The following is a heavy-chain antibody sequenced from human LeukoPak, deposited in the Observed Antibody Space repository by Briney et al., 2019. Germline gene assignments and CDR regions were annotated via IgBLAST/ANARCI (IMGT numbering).Heavy chain of an antibody. CDR2: VSGSDGST. D-gene: IGHD2-2*01. Sequence: HGGSLRLSCAASGLTFSSYAMTWVRQAPGNGLEWVSGVSGSDGSTYYADSVKGRFTICRDNSKNTLYLQMNSLRAEDTAVYYCAKDIVVVPAAPYDAFDIWGQGTMVTVSS. V-gene: IGHV3-23*01. J-gene: IGHJ3*02. CDR3: AKDIVVVPAAPYDAFDI. CDR1: GLTFSSYA.